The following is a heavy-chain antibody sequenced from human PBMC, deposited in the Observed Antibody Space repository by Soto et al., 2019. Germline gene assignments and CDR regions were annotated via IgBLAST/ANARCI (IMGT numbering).Heavy chain of an antibody. CDR1: GGSISSYY. D-gene: IGHD2-15*01. Sequence: SETLSLTCTVSGGSISSYYWSWIRQPPGKGLEWIGYIYYSGSTNYNPSLKSRVTISVDTSKNQFSLKLSSVTAADTAVYYCARGDIVVVVAATPSAFDIWGQGTMVTVSS. V-gene: IGHV4-59*01. CDR2: IYYSGST. J-gene: IGHJ3*02. CDR3: ARGDIVVVVAATPSAFDI.